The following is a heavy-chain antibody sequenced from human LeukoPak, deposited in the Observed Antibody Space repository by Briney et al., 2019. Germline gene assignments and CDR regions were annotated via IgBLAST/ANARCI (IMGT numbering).Heavy chain of an antibody. V-gene: IGHV1-2*02. D-gene: IGHD3-3*01. CDR2: INPNSGGT. CDR1: GYTFTGYY. J-gene: IGHJ4*02. Sequence: ASVKVSCKASGYTFTGYYMHWVRQAPGQGLEWMGWINPNSGGTNYAQKFQGRVTMTRDTSISTAYMELRSLRSDDTAVYYCARVGQEQLRFLEWLYLYDYWGQGTLVTVP. CDR3: ARVGQEQLRFLEWLYLYDY.